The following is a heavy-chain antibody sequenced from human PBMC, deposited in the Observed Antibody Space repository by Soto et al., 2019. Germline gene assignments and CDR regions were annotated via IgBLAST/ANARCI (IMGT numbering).Heavy chain of an antibody. CDR3: ARVWAFDSSAPDAFDI. Sequence: ASVKVSCKASGYTFTSYGISWVRQAPGQGLEWMGWISAYNGNTNYAQKLQGRVTMTTDTSTSTAYMELRSLRSDDTAVYYCARVWAFDSSAPDAFDIWGQGTMVTVSS. V-gene: IGHV1-18*01. CDR2: ISAYNGNT. D-gene: IGHD3-22*01. J-gene: IGHJ3*02. CDR1: GYTFTSYG.